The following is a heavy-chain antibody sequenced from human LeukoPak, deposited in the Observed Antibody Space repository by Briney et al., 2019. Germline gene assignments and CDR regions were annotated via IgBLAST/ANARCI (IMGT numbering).Heavy chain of an antibody. CDR3: ARGGIQLWSGYFDY. V-gene: IGHV4-31*03. J-gene: IGHJ4*02. Sequence: SQTLSLTCTVSGGSISSGISYWSWIRQHPGKGLEWIGYIYYSGSTYYNPSLKSRVTISVDTSKNQFSLKLSSVTAADTAVYYCARGGIQLWSGYFDYWGQGTLVTVSS. D-gene: IGHD5-18*01. CDR1: GGSISSGISY. CDR2: IYYSGST.